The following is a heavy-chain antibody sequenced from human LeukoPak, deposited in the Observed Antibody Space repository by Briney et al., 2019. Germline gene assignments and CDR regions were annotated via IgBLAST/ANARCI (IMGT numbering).Heavy chain of an antibody. V-gene: IGHV4-59*01. CDR2: IYYSGST. D-gene: IGHD3-10*01. Sequence: SETLSLTCTVSGGSISSYYWSWLRQPPGKGLEWIGYIYYSGSTNYNPSLKSRVTISVDTSKNQFSLKLSSVTAADTAVYYCARVVRADWFDPWGQGTLVTVSS. CDR1: GGSISSYY. CDR3: ARVVRADWFDP. J-gene: IGHJ5*02.